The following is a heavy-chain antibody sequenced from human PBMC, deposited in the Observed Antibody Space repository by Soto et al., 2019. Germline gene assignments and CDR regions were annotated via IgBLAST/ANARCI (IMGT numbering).Heavy chain of an antibody. J-gene: IGHJ4*02. Sequence: GASVKVSCKTSGFSFTSYNIHWMRQAPGHGLEWIGIIRPTYGNTHYAQAFEGRVSISRDTATSTVYMELSSLKSEDTAIFYCTREPLEGYRFDYWGQGAQVTVSS. CDR2: IRPTYGNT. V-gene: IGHV1-46*03. CDR1: GFSFTSYN. CDR3: TREPLEGYRFDY. D-gene: IGHD5-18*01.